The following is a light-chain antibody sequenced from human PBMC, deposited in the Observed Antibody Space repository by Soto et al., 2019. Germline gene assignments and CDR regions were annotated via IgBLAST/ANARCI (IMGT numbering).Light chain of an antibody. CDR2: AGN. V-gene: IGLV2-23*01. Sequence: QSVLTQPASVSGSPGQSITISCTGTSSDVGSYNLVSWYQQHPDKAPKLMIFAGNLRPSGVSNRFSGSKFGNTASLTNSGRQAEDEADYYCCSYAGSSTLVFGTGTKLTVL. J-gene: IGLJ1*01. CDR3: CSYAGSSTLV. CDR1: SSDVGSYNL.